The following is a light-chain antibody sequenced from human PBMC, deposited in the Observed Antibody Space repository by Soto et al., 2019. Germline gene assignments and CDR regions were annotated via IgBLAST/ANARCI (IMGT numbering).Light chain of an antibody. CDR2: AAS. J-gene: IGKJ3*01. V-gene: IGKV1-12*01. CDR3: QQANSFFRVT. CDR1: QVLSSW. Sequence: DIQMTQSPSSVSASVGDRVTITCRSSQVLSSWLAWYQQKPGKAPKLLIYAASSLQSGVPSRFSGSGSATHFTRTIISLQPEEFAPYYCQQANSFFRVTFGPVTNVDIK.